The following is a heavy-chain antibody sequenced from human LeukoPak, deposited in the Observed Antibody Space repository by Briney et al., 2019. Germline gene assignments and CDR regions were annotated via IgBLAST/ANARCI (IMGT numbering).Heavy chain of an antibody. CDR3: CGDFDY. CDR1: GLTFSGYG. J-gene: IGHJ4*02. Sequence: PGGSLRLSCAASGLTFSGYGMHWVRQAPHKGLEWVAFIPYDGSNEYYADSVKGRFTISRDNSNNTPYLQMNSLSGEDTAVYYCCGDFDYWGQGTLVTVSS. CDR2: IPYDGSNE. V-gene: IGHV3-30*02. D-gene: IGHD2-21*01.